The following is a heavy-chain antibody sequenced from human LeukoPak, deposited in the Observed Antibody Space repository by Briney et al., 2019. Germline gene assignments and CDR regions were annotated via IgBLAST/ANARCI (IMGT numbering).Heavy chain of an antibody. D-gene: IGHD2-15*01. CDR1: GFTFSDYY. CDR2: ISSSGSTI. Sequence: GGSLRLSCAASGFTFSDYYMSWIRQAPGKGLEWVSYISSSGSTIYYADSVKGRFTISRDNAKNSLYLQMNSLRAEDTAVYYCARDSGDLGYCSGGSCRTPDYWGQGTLVTVSS. CDR3: ARDSGDLGYCSGGSCRTPDY. V-gene: IGHV3-11*04. J-gene: IGHJ4*02.